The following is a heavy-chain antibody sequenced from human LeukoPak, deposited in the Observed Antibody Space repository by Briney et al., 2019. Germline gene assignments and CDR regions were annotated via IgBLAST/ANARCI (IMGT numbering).Heavy chain of an antibody. Sequence: GGSLRLSCAASGFTFSSYWMHWVRQAPGKGPLWVSHINGDGSTTNYADSVKGRFTISRNNAKNTLYLQMNSLRAEDTAVYYCAEAASVRGVSYWGQGTLVTVSS. D-gene: IGHD3-10*01. CDR2: INGDGSTT. CDR1: GFTFSSYW. CDR3: AEAASVRGVSY. V-gene: IGHV3-74*01. J-gene: IGHJ4*02.